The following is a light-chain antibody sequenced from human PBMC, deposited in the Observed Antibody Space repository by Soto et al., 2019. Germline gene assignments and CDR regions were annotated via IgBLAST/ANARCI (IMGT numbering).Light chain of an antibody. J-gene: IGKJ2*01. Sequence: EIVMTQSPATLSVSPGERATLSCRASQSVSSNLAWYQQKPGQAPRLLLYGASTRATGIPARFSGSGSGTEFTLTISSLQSEDFTVYSCQQYNNWPPFTFGQGTKLEIK. CDR1: QSVSSN. CDR3: QQYNNWPPFT. V-gene: IGKV3-15*01. CDR2: GAS.